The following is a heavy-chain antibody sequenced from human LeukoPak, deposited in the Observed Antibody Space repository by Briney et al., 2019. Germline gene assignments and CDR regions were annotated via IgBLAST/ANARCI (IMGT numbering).Heavy chain of an antibody. CDR1: GFTFSNYW. J-gene: IGHJ4*02. CDR2: INQDGSQI. D-gene: IGHD3-22*01. CDR3: ARESANYYDSSTTFDY. V-gene: IGHV3-7*01. Sequence: GGSLRLSCAASGFTFSNYWMSWVRQAPGKGLEWLANINQDGSQIYYVDSVKGRLTISRDNAKNSLYLQMNSLRAEDTAVYYCARESANYYDSSTTFDYWGQGTLVTVSS.